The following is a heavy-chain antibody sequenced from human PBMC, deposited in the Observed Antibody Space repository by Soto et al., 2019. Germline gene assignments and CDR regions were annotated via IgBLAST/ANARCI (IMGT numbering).Heavy chain of an antibody. CDR3: ARGLYCGGGCYSHFDY. CDR1: GGTFSNYP. CDR2: IIPIFGTT. D-gene: IGHD2-21*02. J-gene: IGHJ4*02. Sequence: VQLVQSGAEVKKPGSSVKVSCKASGGTFSNYPFIWVRQAPGQGLDWMGGIIPIFGTTDYGQRFQGRVTITADESTNTAYMERSSLRSDDTAVYYCARGLYCGGGCYSHFDYWGQGTLVTVSS. V-gene: IGHV1-69*01.